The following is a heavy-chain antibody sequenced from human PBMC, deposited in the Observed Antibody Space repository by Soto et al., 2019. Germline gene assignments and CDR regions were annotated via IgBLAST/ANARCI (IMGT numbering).Heavy chain of an antibody. CDR1: GGSFSGYY. Sequence: SETLSLTCAVYGGSFSGYYWSWVRQPPGKGLEWIGEINHSGSTNYNPSLKSRVTISVDTSKNQFSLKLSSVTAADTAVYYCARRRISNLNLFDYWGQGTLVTVSS. CDR3: ARRRISNLNLFDY. CDR2: INHSGST. D-gene: IGHD2-15*01. V-gene: IGHV4-34*01. J-gene: IGHJ4*02.